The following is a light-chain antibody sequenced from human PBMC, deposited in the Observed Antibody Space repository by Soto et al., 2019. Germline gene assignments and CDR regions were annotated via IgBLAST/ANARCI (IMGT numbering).Light chain of an antibody. Sequence: QSALTQPPSASGSPGQSVTISCTGASSDVGGYNYVSWYQQHPGKAPKLMIYEVTKRPSGVPDRFSGSKSGNMASLTVSGLQPEDEADYYCSSYAGGNNAYVFGTGTKLTVL. CDR2: EVT. V-gene: IGLV2-8*01. CDR1: SSDVGGYNY. J-gene: IGLJ1*01. CDR3: SSYAGGNNAYV.